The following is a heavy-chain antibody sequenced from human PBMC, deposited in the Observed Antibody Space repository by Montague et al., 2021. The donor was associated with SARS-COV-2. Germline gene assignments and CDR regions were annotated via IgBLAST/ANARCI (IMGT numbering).Heavy chain of an antibody. CDR2: IHYSGST. Sequence: SETLSLTCTVYGGSISSSSYYWGWIRQPPGKGLEWNGSIHYSGSTYYNPSLKSRVTISVDTTKKHFSLKLSSVTAADTAVYFCAAQSSGGYCSSSSCYVWFDPWGQGTLVTVSS. D-gene: IGHD2-2*01. V-gene: IGHV4-39*01. J-gene: IGHJ5*02. CDR1: GGSISSSSYY. CDR3: AAQSSGGYCSSSSCYVWFDP.